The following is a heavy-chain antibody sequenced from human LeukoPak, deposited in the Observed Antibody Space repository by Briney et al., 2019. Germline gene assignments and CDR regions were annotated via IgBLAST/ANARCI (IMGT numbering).Heavy chain of an antibody. CDR1: GGSISSSSYY. CDR3: ARHLRSDYYYGMDV. CDR2: IYYSGST. J-gene: IGHJ6*02. Sequence: PSETLSLTCTVSGGSISSSSYYWGWIRQPPGKGLEWIGSIYYSGSTYYNPSLRSRVTISVDTPKNQFSLKLSSVTAADTAVYYCARHLRSDYYYGMDVWGQGTTVTVSS. V-gene: IGHV4-39*01.